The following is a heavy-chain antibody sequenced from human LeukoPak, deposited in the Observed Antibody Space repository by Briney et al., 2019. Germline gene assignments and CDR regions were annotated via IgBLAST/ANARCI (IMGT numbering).Heavy chain of an antibody. CDR2: IIPILGIA. CDR1: GGTFSSYA. CDR3: ARDPIDSSGYYPLGY. J-gene: IGHJ4*02. V-gene: IGHV1-69*04. D-gene: IGHD3-22*01. Sequence: ASVKVPCKASGGTFSSYAISWVRQAPGQGLEWMGRIIPILGIANYAQKFQGRVTITADKSTSTAYMELSSLRSEDTAVYYCARDPIDSSGYYPLGYWGQGTLVTVSS.